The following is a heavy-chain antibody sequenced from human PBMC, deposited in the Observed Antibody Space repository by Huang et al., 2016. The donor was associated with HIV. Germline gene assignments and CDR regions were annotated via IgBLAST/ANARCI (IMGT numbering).Heavy chain of an antibody. V-gene: IGHV3-74*01. D-gene: IGHD3-22*01. CDR2: MNSYGSST. J-gene: IGHJ4*02. CDR3: ARDPRIQSWLNFFDY. CDR1: GFSLSSYW. Sequence: EVQLVESGGGFVQPGGSLRLSCAASGFSLSSYWMHWVRQAPGKGRGWVSRMNSYGSSTSYADAVKGRFTISRDNAKNTLYLQMNSLRAEDTAVYYCARDPRIQSWLNFFDYWGQGTLVSVSS.